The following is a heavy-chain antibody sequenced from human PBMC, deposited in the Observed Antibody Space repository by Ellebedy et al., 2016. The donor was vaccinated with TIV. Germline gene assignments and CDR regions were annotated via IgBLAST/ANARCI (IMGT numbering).Heavy chain of an antibody. J-gene: IGHJ5*01. V-gene: IGHV4-39*01. Sequence: SETLSLTCTVSSGSISSYYWGWIRQPPQRGLEWIGSIYHTGSTFYNPSLKSRVTISVHTSKSQFSLRLTSVTAADTAVYYCARWFGELLYVRWFDSWGQGTLVTVSS. CDR1: SGSISSYY. D-gene: IGHD3-10*01. CDR2: IYHTGST. CDR3: ARWFGELLYVRWFDS.